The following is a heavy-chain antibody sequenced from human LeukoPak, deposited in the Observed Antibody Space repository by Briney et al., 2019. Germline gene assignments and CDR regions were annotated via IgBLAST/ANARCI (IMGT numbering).Heavy chain of an antibody. CDR2: ISGSGGST. D-gene: IGHD3-10*01. CDR1: GFTFSSYA. J-gene: IGHJ4*02. V-gene: IGHV3-23*01. CDR3: AKAGFGELAYLDY. Sequence: TGGSLRLSCAASGFTFSSYAMSWVRQAPGKGLEWVSAISGSGGSTYYADSVKGRFTISRDNSKNTLYLQMNSLRAEDTAVYYCAKAGFGELAYLDYWGQGTLVTVSS.